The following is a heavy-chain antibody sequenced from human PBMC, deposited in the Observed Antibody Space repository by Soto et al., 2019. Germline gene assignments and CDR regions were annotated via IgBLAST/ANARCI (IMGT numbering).Heavy chain of an antibody. V-gene: IGHV1-69*01. D-gene: IGHD7-27*01. CDR1: GGTFSNDA. CDR3: ARDGMGTIVGGMDV. CDR2: IIPIYGTT. Sequence: QVQLLQSGAEVKNHGSSVKVSCKTSGGTFSNDAISWVRQAPGQGLEWMGGIIPIYGTTHYAQKFQGRVKLSADESTGTAYMELSSLRSEDTGVYYCARDGMGTIVGGMDVWGQWTTVTVSS. J-gene: IGHJ6*02.